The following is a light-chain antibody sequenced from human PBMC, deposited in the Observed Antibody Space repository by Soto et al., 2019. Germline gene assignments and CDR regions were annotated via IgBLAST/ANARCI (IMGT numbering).Light chain of an antibody. J-gene: IGKJ4*01. CDR2: DAS. CDR3: QQRSNWRLT. V-gene: IGKV3-11*01. Sequence: EIVLTQSPATLSLSPGERDTLSCRASQSVSSYLAWYQQKPGQAPRLLIYDASNRATGIPARFSGSGSGTDFTLTISSLEPEDFAVYYCQQRSNWRLTFGGGTKVDIK. CDR1: QSVSSY.